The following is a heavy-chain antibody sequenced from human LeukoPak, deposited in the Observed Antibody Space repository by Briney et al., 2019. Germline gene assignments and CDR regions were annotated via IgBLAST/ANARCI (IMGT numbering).Heavy chain of an antibody. Sequence: PGGSLRLSCAVSGFTVSDNYMTWVRQAPGKGLEWVSIIYTSGTTYYSDSVKGRFTISRDNSKNTLYLQMNSLRAEDTAAYYCARSGRTSFYSYMDVWGKGTTVTVSS. V-gene: IGHV3-66*02. CDR3: ARSGRTSFYSYMDV. CDR2: IYTSGTT. CDR1: GFTVSDNY. J-gene: IGHJ6*03. D-gene: IGHD1-7*01.